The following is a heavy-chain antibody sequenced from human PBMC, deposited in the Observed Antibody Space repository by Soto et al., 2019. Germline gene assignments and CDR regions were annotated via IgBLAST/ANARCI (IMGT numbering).Heavy chain of an antibody. CDR3: ARDRLRGYDSSGFYS. CDR1: DYSFSVYG. Sequence: ASVKVSCKPSDYSFSVYGINWVRQAPGQGLKWMRWINPSDGNRNFAQKFEDRVTMTTATSTNTVFLELRSLKSDDTAIYYCARDRLRGYDSSGFYSWGQGTMVTVSS. J-gene: IGHJ4*02. CDR2: INPSDGNR. V-gene: IGHV1-18*01. D-gene: IGHD3-22*01.